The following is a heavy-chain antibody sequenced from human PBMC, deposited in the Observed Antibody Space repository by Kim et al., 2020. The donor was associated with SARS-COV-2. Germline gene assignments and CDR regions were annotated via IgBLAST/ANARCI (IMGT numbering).Heavy chain of an antibody. Sequence: GGSLRLSCVGSRFSFSRYWMTWVRQTPGKGLEWVANIKEDGSEKYYVDSVRGRFTISSDNAKNSVFLQMNSLGAEDTAVYYCATLPYSLAFEYWGQGTLVTVSS. CDR2: IKEDGSEK. V-gene: IGHV3-7*01. D-gene: IGHD5-18*01. CDR1: RFSFSRYW. CDR3: ATLPYSLAFEY. J-gene: IGHJ4*02.